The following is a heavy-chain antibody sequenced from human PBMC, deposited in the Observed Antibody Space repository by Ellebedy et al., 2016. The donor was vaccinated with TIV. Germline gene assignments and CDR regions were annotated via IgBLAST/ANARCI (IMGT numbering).Heavy chain of an antibody. Sequence: GESLKISCAASGFTFSSYAMHWVRQAPGKGLEWVALIWHDVSDEDYADSVKGRFTISRDNSKKTLCLQMNSLRAEDTAVYYCARGEYSGYAPPGYWGQGSLVTVSS. CDR1: GFTFSSYA. J-gene: IGHJ4*02. D-gene: IGHD5-12*01. CDR2: IWHDVSDE. CDR3: ARGEYSGYAPPGY. V-gene: IGHV3-33*01.